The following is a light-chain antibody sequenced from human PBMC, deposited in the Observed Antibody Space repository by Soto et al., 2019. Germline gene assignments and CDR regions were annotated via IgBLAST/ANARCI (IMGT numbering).Light chain of an antibody. CDR1: QSVPNNY. Sequence: IALTQSPGTVSLSPGERATLPCRARQSVPNNYIAWYQHKPRQAPRLLIYGASRRATGIPDRFSGSGSGTEFTLTISTLAPEDSAMYYCQQYGASPFNFGQGSKLEIK. CDR2: GAS. V-gene: IGKV3-20*01. CDR3: QQYGASPFN. J-gene: IGKJ2*01.